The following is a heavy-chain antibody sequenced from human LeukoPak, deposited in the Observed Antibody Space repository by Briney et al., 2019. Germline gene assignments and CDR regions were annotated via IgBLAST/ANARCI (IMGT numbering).Heavy chain of an antibody. V-gene: IGHV1-69*02. CDR1: GGTFSSYT. J-gene: IGHJ4*02. Sequence: SVKVSCKASGGTFSSYTISWVRQAPGQGLEWMGRIIPILGIANYAQKFQGRVTISADKATSTAYMELSSLRSEDTAVYYCARASIAARTGFDYWGQGTLVTVSS. D-gene: IGHD6-6*01. CDR3: ARASIAARTGFDY. CDR2: IIPILGIA.